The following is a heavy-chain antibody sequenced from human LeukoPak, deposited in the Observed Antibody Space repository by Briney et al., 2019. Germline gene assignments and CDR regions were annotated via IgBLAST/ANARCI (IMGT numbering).Heavy chain of an antibody. CDR2: INHSGST. CDR3: AREAQEAAFDI. Sequence: PSETLSLTCAVYGGSFSGYYWSWIRQPPGKGLEWIGEINHSGSTNYNPFLKSRVTISVDTSKNQFSLKLSSVTAADTAVYYCAREAQEAAFDIWGQGTMVTVSS. CDR1: GGSFSGYY. J-gene: IGHJ3*02. V-gene: IGHV4-34*01.